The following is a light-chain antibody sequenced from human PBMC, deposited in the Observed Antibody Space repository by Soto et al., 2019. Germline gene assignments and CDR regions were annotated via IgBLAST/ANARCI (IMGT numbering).Light chain of an antibody. CDR3: QQYNGSPYT. V-gene: IGKV1-5*03. CDR2: KAS. J-gene: IGKJ2*01. CDR1: QSISTW. Sequence: DIQMTQSPSTLSASVGDSVTITCRASQSISTWLAWYQQKPGKAPKLVIYKASNLESEVPSRFSGTGSGTEFTLTISSLQPDDFAVYYCQQYNGSPYTFGQGTKLEIK.